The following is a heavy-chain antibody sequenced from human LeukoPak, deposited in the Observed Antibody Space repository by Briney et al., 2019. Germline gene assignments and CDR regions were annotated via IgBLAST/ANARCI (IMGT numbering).Heavy chain of an antibody. D-gene: IGHD6-19*01. CDR2: INHSGST. CDR1: GGSFSGYY. V-gene: IGHV4-34*01. J-gene: IGHJ5*02. Sequence: PSETLSLTCAVYGGSFSGYYWSWIRQPPGKGLEWIGEINHSGSTNYNPSLKSRVTISVDTSKNQFSLKLSSVTAADTAVYYCARGSSGWYSHWFDPWGQGTLVTVSS. CDR3: ARGSSGWYSHWFDP.